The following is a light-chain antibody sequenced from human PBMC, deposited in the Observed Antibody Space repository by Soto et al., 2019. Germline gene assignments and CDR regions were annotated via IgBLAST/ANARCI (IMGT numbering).Light chain of an antibody. CDR2: DAY. CDR3: QQYNSYYLT. Sequence: DIQMTQSPSTLSASVGDRVTITCRASQSISSWLAWYQQKPGKAPKLLIYDAYSLESGVPSRFSGSGSGTEFTLTISSLQPEDFATYYSQQYNSYYLTFGPGTKVEIK. V-gene: IGKV1-5*01. J-gene: IGKJ1*01. CDR1: QSISSW.